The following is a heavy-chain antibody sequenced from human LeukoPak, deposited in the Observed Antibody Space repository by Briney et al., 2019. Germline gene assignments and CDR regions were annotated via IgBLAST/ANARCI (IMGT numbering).Heavy chain of an antibody. J-gene: IGHJ5*02. D-gene: IGHD2-2*01. V-gene: IGHV1-2*02. CDR1: GGTFSSYA. Sequence: ASVKVSCKASGGTFSSYAISWVRQAPGQGLEWMGWINPNSGGTNYAQKFQGRVTMTRDTSISTAYMELSRLRSDDTAVYYCARDGDIVVVPAAVNWFDPWGQGTLVTVSS. CDR3: ARDGDIVVVPAAVNWFDP. CDR2: INPNSGGT.